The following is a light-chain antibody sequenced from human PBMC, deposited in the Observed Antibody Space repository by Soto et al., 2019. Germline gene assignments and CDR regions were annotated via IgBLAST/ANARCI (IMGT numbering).Light chain of an antibody. CDR2: VAS. CDR3: QQGHSMPFT. J-gene: IGKJ3*01. Sequence: DIQMTQSPSSLSASVGDRVTITCRASQSITNSLNWYQHKPGKAPTLVVYVASSLQSGVPSRFSGSGSGTDVTLTISSLQPEDFATYFCQQGHSMPFTFGPGTKVDIK. V-gene: IGKV1-39*01. CDR1: QSITNS.